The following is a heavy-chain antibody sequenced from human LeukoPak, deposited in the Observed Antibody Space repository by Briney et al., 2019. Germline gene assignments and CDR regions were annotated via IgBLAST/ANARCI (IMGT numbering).Heavy chain of an antibody. CDR1: GFRFDGYA. V-gene: IGHV3-9*01. J-gene: IGHJ5*02. Sequence: GGSLRLSCAASGFRFDGYAMHWVRQTPGKGLEWVSGISSNTGSIGYADSVKGRFTISRDNAKNSLYLQMNSLRAEDTAVYYCAKGVAAAATWFDPWGQGTLVTVSS. CDR2: ISSNTGSI. CDR3: AKGVAAAATWFDP. D-gene: IGHD6-13*01.